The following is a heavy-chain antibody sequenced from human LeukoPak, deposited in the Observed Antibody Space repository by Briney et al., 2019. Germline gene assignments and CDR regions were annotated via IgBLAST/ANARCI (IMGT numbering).Heavy chain of an antibody. CDR1: GFAFSSYD. J-gene: IGHJ6*02. Sequence: PGGSLRLSCAASGFAFSSYDMHWVRQAPGKGLEWVAVIWYDGSNKYYADFVKGRFTITSNNSKNTLYLQMNSLRDEDTAVYYCARAHSIAAAPSKYYYYYYGMDVWGQGTTVTVSS. CDR2: IWYDGSNK. D-gene: IGHD6-13*01. V-gene: IGHV3-33*01. CDR3: ARAHSIAAAPSKYYYYYYGMDV.